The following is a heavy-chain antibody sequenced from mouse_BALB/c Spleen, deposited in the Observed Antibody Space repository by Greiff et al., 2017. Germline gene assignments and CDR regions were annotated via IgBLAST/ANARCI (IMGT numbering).Heavy chain of an antibody. CDR3: AREGYFDV. V-gene: IGHV5-17*02. Sequence: DVQLVESGGGLVQPGGSRKLSCAASGFTFSSFGMHWVRQAPEKGLEWVAYISSGSSTIYYADTVKGRFTISRDNPKNTLFLQMTSLRSEDTAMYYCAREGYFDVWGAGTTVTVSS. CDR2: ISSGSSTI. J-gene: IGHJ1*01. CDR1: GFTFSSFG.